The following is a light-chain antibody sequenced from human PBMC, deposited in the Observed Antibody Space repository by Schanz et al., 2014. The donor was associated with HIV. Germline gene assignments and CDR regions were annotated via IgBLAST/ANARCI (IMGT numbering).Light chain of an antibody. Sequence: EIVLTQSPGTLSLSPGERATLSCRASQSVSSSYLAWYQQKPGQAPRLLIYGTSSRATGIPDRFSGSVSGTDFTLTISRLEPEDFAVYYCHHHGSSRGTFGGGTKVEIK. CDR2: GTS. J-gene: IGKJ4*01. CDR1: QSVSSSY. CDR3: HHHGSSRGT. V-gene: IGKV3-20*01.